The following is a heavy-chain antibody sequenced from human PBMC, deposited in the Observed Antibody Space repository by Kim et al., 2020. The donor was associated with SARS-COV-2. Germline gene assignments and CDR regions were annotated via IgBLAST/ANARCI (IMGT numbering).Heavy chain of an antibody. V-gene: IGHV4-39*01. CDR2: IHYSGST. J-gene: IGHJ4*02. Sequence: SETLSLTCTVSGDSISDSYYWGWMRQPPGKGLEWIGSIHYSGSTYYNPSLKSRVTISVDMSKNQFSMNLRSVTAADTAVYYCARLGGSGYDSELDYWGQGNLVTVSS. CDR3: ARLGGSGYDSELDY. CDR1: GDSISDSYY. D-gene: IGHD5-12*01.